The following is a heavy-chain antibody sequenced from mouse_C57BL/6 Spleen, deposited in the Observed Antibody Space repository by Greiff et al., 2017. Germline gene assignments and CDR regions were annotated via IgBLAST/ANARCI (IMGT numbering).Heavy chain of an antibody. V-gene: IGHV2-2*01. D-gene: IGHD2-4*01. CDR3: ARDDYDGAWFAY. Sequence: QVHVKQSGPGLVQPSQSLSITCTVSGFSLTSYGVHWVRQSPGKGLEWLGVIWSGGSTDYNAAFISILSISKDNSKSQVFFKMNSLQADDTAIYYCARDDYDGAWFAYWGQGTLVTVSA. CDR1: GFSLTSYG. CDR2: IWSGGST. J-gene: IGHJ3*01.